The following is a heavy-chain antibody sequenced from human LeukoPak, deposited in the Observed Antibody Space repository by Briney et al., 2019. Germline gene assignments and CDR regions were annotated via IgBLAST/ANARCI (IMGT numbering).Heavy chain of an antibody. CDR2: IIPIFGTA. CDR1: GGTFSSYA. V-gene: IGHV1-69*01. Sequence: SSVKVSCKASGGTFSSYAISWVRQAPGQGLEWMGGIIPIFGTANYAQKFQGRVTITADESTSTAYMELSSLRSEDTAVYYCARGRSSGYYPFFDYWGQGTLVTVSS. J-gene: IGHJ4*02. D-gene: IGHD3-22*01. CDR3: ARGRSSGYYPFFDY.